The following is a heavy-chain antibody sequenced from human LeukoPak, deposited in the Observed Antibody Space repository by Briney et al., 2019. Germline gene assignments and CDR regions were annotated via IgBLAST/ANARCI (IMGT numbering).Heavy chain of an antibody. Sequence: SETLSLTCTVSGGSISSSSYYWGWIRQPPGKGLEWIGEINHSGSTNYNPSLKSRVTISVDTSKNQFSLKLSSVTAADTAVYYCARLGITMVRGVITVPLYYYYYMDVWGKGTTVTISS. V-gene: IGHV4-39*07. J-gene: IGHJ6*03. D-gene: IGHD3-10*01. CDR1: GGSISSSSYY. CDR3: ARLGITMVRGVITVPLYYYYYMDV. CDR2: INHSGST.